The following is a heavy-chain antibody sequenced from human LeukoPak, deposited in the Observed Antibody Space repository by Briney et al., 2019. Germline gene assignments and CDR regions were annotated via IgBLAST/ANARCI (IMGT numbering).Heavy chain of an antibody. CDR1: GFTFSSYS. CDR2: ISSSSSYI. CDR3: ARIPLGVVVPAAVVL. V-gene: IGHV3-21*01. J-gene: IGHJ5*02. Sequence: PGGSLRLSGAASGFTFSSYSMNWVRQAPGKGLEWVSSISSSSSYIYYADSVKGRFTISRDNAKNSLYLQMNSLRAEDTAVYYCARIPLGVVVPAAVVLWGQGTLVTVSS. D-gene: IGHD2-2*01.